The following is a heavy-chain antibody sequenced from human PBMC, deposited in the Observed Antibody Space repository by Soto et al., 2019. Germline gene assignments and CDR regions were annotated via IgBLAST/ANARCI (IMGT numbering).Heavy chain of an antibody. CDR1: GYTFIGYY. D-gene: IGHD5-12*01. J-gene: IGHJ4*02. CDR2: INPNSGGA. CDR3: ARSGGGYDLGDY. Sequence: QWQLVQSGAEVKKPGASVKVSCKASGYTFIGYYIHWVRQAPGQGLEWMGWINPNSGGAKYSQKFQAWVTMTSDTSISTAYMELSRLKADDTAVYYCARSGGGYDLGDYWGQGTLVTVSS. V-gene: IGHV1-2*04.